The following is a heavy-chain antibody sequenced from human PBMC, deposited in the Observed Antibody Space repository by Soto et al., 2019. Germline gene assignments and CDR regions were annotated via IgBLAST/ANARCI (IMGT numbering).Heavy chain of an antibody. CDR1: GFTFSSYA. Sequence: GGSLRLSCAASGFTFSSYAMSWVRQAPGKGLEWVSAISGSGGSTYYADSVKGRFTISRDNSKNTLYLQMNSLRAEDTAVYYCAKDGAQRWLPHRVPGWVDYWGQGTLVTVSS. CDR2: ISGSGGST. D-gene: IGHD6-19*01. J-gene: IGHJ4*02. CDR3: AKDGAQRWLPHRVPGWVDY. V-gene: IGHV3-23*01.